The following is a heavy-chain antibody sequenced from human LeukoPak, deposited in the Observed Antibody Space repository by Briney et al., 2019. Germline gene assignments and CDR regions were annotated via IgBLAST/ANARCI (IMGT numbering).Heavy chain of an antibody. V-gene: IGHV4-4*07. CDR1: GGSISSYY. Sequence: SETLSLTCTVSGGSISSYYWSWIRQPAGKGLEWIGRIYTSGSTNYNPSLKSRVTMSVDTSKNQFSLKLSSVTAADTAVYYCARVSKKAVAADAFDTWGQGTMVTVSS. CDR2: IYTSGST. CDR3: ARVSKKAVAADAFDT. J-gene: IGHJ3*02. D-gene: IGHD6-19*01.